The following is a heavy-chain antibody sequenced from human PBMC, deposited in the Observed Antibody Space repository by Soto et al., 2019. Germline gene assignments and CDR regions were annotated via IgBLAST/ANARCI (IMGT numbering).Heavy chain of an antibody. J-gene: IGHJ4*02. D-gene: IGHD3-10*01. Sequence: SLRLSCAASGFTYTVYGMHWVRQAPGRDLEWVAFIPYDGSIEYYTDSVKGRFTISRDNYNNTLSLQMNSLWVVDTSVYHCAKDAGFSDPGSHLGCWGKGTLVTVSS. CDR2: IPYDGSIE. CDR1: GFTYTVYG. V-gene: IGHV3-30*02. CDR3: AKDAGFSDPGSHLGC.